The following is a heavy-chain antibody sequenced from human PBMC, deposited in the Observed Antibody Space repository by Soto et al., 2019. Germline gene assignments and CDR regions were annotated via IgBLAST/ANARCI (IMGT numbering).Heavy chain of an antibody. V-gene: IGHV3-23*01. D-gene: IGHD3-16*01. CDR1: GFTFSTYA. J-gene: IGHJ2*01. Sequence: EVQLLESGGGLVQPGGSLRLSCVVSGFTFSTYAMSWVRQAPGQGLEWVSTISVSGNTYYADSVKGRFTISRDNSKNTLFLQMNNLGAEDRAIYYCAKAFRQPYWYFDLWGRGTLVTVSS. CDR3: AKAFRQPYWYFDL. CDR2: ISVSGNT.